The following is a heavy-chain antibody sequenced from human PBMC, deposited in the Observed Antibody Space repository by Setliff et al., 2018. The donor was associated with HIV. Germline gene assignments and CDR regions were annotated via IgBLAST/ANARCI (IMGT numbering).Heavy chain of an antibody. CDR1: GFTFSTYW. CDR2: IDNYGSIT. J-gene: IGHJ4*02. Sequence: LRLSCAASGFTFSTYWVRQVPGKGLLWVSRIDNYGSITNYADSVKGRFTISRDNAKNMLYLQMNGLRAEDTAVYYCARDTAIGWYGESKMSDFWGQGTLVTVSS. CDR3: ARDTAIGWYGESKMSDF. V-gene: IGHV3-74*01. D-gene: IGHD3-10*01.